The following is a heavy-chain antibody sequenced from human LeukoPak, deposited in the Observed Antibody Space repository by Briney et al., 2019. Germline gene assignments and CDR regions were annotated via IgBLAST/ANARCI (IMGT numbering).Heavy chain of an antibody. CDR2: IIPIFGTA. J-gene: IGHJ4*02. V-gene: IGHV1-69*13. D-gene: IGHD6-19*01. CDR3: ARDRDSSGWYKGPLDY. Sequence: ASVKVSCKASGGTFSSYAISWVRQAPGQGLEWMGGIIPIFGTANYAQKFQGRVTITADESTSTAYMELSSLRSEDTAVYYCARDRDSSGWYKGPLDYWGQGTLVTVSS. CDR1: GGTFSSYA.